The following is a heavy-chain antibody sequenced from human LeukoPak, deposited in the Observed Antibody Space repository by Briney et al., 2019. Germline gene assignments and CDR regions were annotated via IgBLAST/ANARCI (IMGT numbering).Heavy chain of an antibody. D-gene: IGHD2-2*01. CDR2: IYPGYSDT. V-gene: IGHV5-51*01. CDR1: GYSFTSYW. CDR3: ARAAVPAQYNWFDP. J-gene: IGHJ5*02. Sequence: GESLKISCRGSGYSFTSYWIGWVRQMPGKGLGWMGSIYPGYSDTRYSPSFQGQVTISDDKSISTAYLQWSSLKASDTAMYYCARAAVPAQYNWFDPWGQGTLVTVSS.